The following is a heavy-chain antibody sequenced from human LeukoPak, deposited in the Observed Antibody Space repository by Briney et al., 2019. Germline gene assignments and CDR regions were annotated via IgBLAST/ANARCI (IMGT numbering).Heavy chain of an antibody. CDR1: GGTFSSYA. D-gene: IGHD2-15*01. V-gene: IGHV1-69*01. J-gene: IGHJ3*02. CDR3: ARGSTAEDIVVVVAALSTGWYFRDAFDI. Sequence: SVKVSCKASGGTFSSYAISWVRQAPGQGLEWMGGIIPIFGTANYAQKFQGRVTITADESTSTAYMELSSLRSEDTAVYYCARGSTAEDIVVVVAALSTGWYFRDAFDIWGQGTMVTVSS. CDR2: IIPIFGTA.